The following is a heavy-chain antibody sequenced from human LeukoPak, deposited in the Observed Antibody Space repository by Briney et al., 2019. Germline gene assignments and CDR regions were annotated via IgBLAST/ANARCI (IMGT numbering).Heavy chain of an antibody. CDR2: INHSGST. CDR3: ARQPGWFDP. J-gene: IGHJ5*02. CDR1: GGSFSGYY. Sequence: SETLSLTCAVYGGSFSGYYWSWIRQPPGKGLEWIGEINHSGSTNYNPPLKSRVTISVDTSKNQFSLKLSSVTAADTAVYYCARQPGWFDPWGQGTLVTVSS. V-gene: IGHV4-34*01.